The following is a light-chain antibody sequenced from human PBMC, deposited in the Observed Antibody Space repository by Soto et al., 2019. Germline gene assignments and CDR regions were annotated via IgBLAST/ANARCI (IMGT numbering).Light chain of an antibody. Sequence: DIQMTQSPSSLSASVGDRVTIAYQASQDISNYLHWYQQKPGKAPKLLIYDASNLETGVPSRFSGSGSGTDFTFTISSLQPEDIATYYCQQYDNFPRAINFGQGTRLELK. CDR1: QDISNY. V-gene: IGKV1-33*01. J-gene: IGKJ5*01. CDR2: DAS. CDR3: QQYDNFPRAIN.